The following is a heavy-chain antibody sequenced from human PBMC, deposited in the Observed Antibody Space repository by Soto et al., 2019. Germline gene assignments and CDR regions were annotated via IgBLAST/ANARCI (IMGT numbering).Heavy chain of an antibody. CDR1: GFTVSNNH. CDR3: AVRLTTSASLDY. J-gene: IGHJ4*02. V-gene: IGHV3-53*01. D-gene: IGHD3-16*01. Sequence: VQLVESGGGLIQPGGSLRLSCAASGFTVSNNHMTWVRQAAGKGLELVSFVHGGGSTSYADSVKGRFTISRDNSKNTLYLQMDSLRAEDTAIYDCAVRLTTSASLDYWGRGTLVTVSS. CDR2: VHGGGST.